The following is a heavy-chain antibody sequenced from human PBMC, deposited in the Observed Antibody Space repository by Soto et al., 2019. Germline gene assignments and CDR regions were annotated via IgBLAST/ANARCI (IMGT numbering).Heavy chain of an antibody. J-gene: IGHJ4*02. Sequence: GGSLRLSCAASGFTFNTWMHWVRQAPGEGLVWVSSIDSDGSITSYGDSMKGRFTISRDNAKNSLYLEMNSLRAEDTAVYYCARESEDLTSNFDYWGQGTLVTVSS. V-gene: IGHV3-74*01. CDR3: ARESEDLTSNFDY. CDR1: GFTFNTW. CDR2: IDSDGSIT.